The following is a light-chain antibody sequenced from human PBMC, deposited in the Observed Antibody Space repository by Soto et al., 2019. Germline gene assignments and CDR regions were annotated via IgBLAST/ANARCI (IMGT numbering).Light chain of an antibody. CDR3: QQSHSTPYT. CDR1: QSVTSY. J-gene: IGKJ2*01. CDR2: DAF. V-gene: IGKV3-11*01. Sequence: DIVLTQSPAYLSLSPGERVTLSCRASQSVTSYLAWYQQKPGQTPRLLIYDAFNRATGIPDRFSGSGSGTHFTLTITSLQPEDFATYYCQQSHSTPYTFGQGTNLDIK.